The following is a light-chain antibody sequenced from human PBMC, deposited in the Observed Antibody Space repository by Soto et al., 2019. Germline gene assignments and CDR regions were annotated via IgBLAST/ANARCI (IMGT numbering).Light chain of an antibody. J-gene: IGLJ2*01. CDR3: SSFVGSPVV. CDR2: EVN. V-gene: IGLV2-8*01. CDR1: SSDVGDYNY. Sequence: QSALTQPPSASGSPGQSVTIPCTGTSSDVGDYNYVSWYQQHPGKVPKLIIYEVNKRPSGVPDRFSGSKSGNTASLTVSGLQAEEEADYYCSSFVGSPVVFGGGTKLTVL.